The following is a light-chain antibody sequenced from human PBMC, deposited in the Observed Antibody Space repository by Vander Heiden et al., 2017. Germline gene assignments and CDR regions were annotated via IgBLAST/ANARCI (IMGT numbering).Light chain of an antibody. V-gene: IGKV3-20*01. CDR3: QQYSDSLRT. Sequence: APSLLIYAASSRATGIPDRFSGSGSGTDFTLTISSLEPDDFAVFYCQQYSDSLRTFGQGTKVEIK. CDR2: AAS. J-gene: IGKJ1*01.